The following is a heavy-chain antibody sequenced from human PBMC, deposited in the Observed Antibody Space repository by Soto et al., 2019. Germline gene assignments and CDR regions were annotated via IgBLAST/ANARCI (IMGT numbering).Heavy chain of an antibody. D-gene: IGHD6-13*01. J-gene: IGHJ6*02. V-gene: IGHV2-26*01. CDR2: IFSNDEK. Sequence: SGRTLVNPTETLTLTCTVSGFSLSNARMGVSWIRQPPGKALECLAHIFSNDEKSYSRSLKRRLTISKDTSKSQVVLTMTNMDPVETATYYWARIQDSSSWHQGYYGMEVWGQGTTVTVSS. CDR1: GFSLSNARMG. CDR3: ARIQDSSSWHQGYYGMEV.